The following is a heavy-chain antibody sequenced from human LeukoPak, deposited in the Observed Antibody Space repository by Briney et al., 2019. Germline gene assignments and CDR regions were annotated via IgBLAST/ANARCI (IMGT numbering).Heavy chain of an antibody. Sequence: SETLSLTCTVSGGSISSYYWSWIRQPPGKGLEWIGYIYYSGSTNYNPSLKSRVTISVDTSKNQFSLKLSSVTAADTAVYYCARDQTYYDILTDLARWFDPWGQGTLVTVSS. D-gene: IGHD3-9*01. CDR1: GGSISSYY. CDR3: ARDQTYYDILTDLARWFDP. J-gene: IGHJ5*02. CDR2: IYYSGST. V-gene: IGHV4-59*01.